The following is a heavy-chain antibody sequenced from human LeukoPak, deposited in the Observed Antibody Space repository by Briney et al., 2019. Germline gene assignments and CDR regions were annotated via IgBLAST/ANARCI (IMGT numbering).Heavy chain of an antibody. CDR3: AKDRTVGASYWYFDL. Sequence: GGSLRLSCAASGFNFNTQMHWVRQAPGKGLEWVATIPYSGNNKYYADSVKGRFTISRDNSKNTLFLHMNTLRAEDTAIYYCAKDRTVGASYWYFDLWGRGTLVTVSS. CDR1: GFNFNTQ. CDR2: IPYSGNNK. V-gene: IGHV3-30*02. J-gene: IGHJ2*01. D-gene: IGHD1-26*01.